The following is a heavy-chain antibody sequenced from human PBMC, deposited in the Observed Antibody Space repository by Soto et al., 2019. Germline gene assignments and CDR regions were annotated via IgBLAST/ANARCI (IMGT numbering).Heavy chain of an antibody. CDR3: ASTSYYDFSLRRPYYYYSMDV. Sequence: GESLKISCKGSGYSFTSYWVSWVRQMPGKGLEWMGRIDPSDSYTNYSPSFQGHVTISADKSISTAYLQWSSLKASDTAMYYCASTSYYDFSLRRPYYYYSMDVWGQGTTVTVSS. V-gene: IGHV5-10-1*01. J-gene: IGHJ6*02. D-gene: IGHD3-3*01. CDR2: IDPSDSYT. CDR1: GYSFTSYW.